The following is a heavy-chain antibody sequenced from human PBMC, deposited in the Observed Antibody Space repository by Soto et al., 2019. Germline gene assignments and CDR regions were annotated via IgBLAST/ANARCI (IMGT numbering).Heavy chain of an antibody. D-gene: IGHD2-21*02. CDR2: INAGNGHT. CDR1: GYTFTSYA. Sequence: QVQLVQSGAEEKKPGASVKVSCKASGYTFTSYAMHWVRQAPRQRLEWMGWINAGNGHTKYSQKFQGRVTITRDTSASTAYMELSSLRSEDTAVYYCARSIVVVTALDYWGQGTLVTVSS. V-gene: IGHV1-3*05. CDR3: ARSIVVVTALDY. J-gene: IGHJ4*02.